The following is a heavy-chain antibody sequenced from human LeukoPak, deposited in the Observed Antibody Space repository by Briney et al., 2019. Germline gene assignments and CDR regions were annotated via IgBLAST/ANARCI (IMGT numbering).Heavy chain of an antibody. D-gene: IGHD6-19*01. CDR2: INHSGST. CDR1: GGSFSGYY. CDR3: ARSLAVAGYVVWFDP. V-gene: IGHV4-34*01. Sequence: SETLSLTCAVYGGSFSGYYWSWIRQPPGKGLEWIGEINHSGSTNYNPSLKSRVTISVDTSKNQFSLKLSPVTAADTAVYYCARSLAVAGYVVWFDPWGQGTLVTVSS. J-gene: IGHJ5*02.